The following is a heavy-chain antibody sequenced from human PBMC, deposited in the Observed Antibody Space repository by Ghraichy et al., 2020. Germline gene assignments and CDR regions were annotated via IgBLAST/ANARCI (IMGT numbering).Heavy chain of an antibody. V-gene: IGHV3-33*01. CDR3: ARVTNEKAFDI. J-gene: IGHJ3*02. CDR1: GFTFSNYG. Sequence: GGSLRLSCAASGFTFSNYGMHWVRQAPGKGLEWVAVIWHDGSNKYYGYTVKGRFTISRDNSKNTLYLQLNSLRAEDTAVYYCARVTNEKAFDIWGQGTMVTVSS. CDR2: IWHDGSNK. D-gene: IGHD1-1*01.